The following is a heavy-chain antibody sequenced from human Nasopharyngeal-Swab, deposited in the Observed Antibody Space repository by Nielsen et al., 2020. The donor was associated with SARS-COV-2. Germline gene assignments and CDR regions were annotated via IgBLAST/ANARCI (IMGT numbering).Heavy chain of an antibody. J-gene: IGHJ4*02. Sequence: GESLKISCAASGFTFSEYYMSWIRQAPGKGLEYISYISGSGGTIYYGDSMKGRFTISRDNAKNSLYLQMNSLRAEDTAVYYCARDRANWDFDYWGQGTLVTVSS. CDR1: GFTFSEYY. V-gene: IGHV3-11*04. CDR2: ISGSGGTI. CDR3: ARDRANWDFDY. D-gene: IGHD7-27*01.